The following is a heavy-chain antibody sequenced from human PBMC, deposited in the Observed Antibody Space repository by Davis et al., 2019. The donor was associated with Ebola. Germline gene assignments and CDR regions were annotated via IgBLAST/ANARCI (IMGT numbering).Heavy chain of an antibody. D-gene: IGHD2-2*01. CDR1: GLSFRTYD. J-gene: IGHJ4*02. CDR2: MGIAGDT. Sequence: PGGPRRLSCAAPGLSFRTYDMHWVRQVTGKTLKWVSAMGIAGDTSYPASVKGRFTISRENARNSLYLQMNSLRTEDTAVYYCVRPAFGSHYFDYWGQGILVTVSS. CDR3: VRPAFGSHYFDY. V-gene: IGHV3-13*01.